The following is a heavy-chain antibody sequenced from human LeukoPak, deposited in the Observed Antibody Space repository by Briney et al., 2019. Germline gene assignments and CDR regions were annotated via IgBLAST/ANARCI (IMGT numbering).Heavy chain of an antibody. D-gene: IGHD1-14*01. J-gene: IGHJ4*02. CDR2: INPNSGGT. CDR1: GGTFSSYA. Sequence: ASVKVSCKASGGTFSSYAISWVRQAPGQGLEWMGWINPNSGGTNYAQKFQGRVTMTRDTSISTAYMELSRLRSDDTAVYYCARDLRTYNWNHVLYWGQGTLVTVSS. V-gene: IGHV1-2*02. CDR3: ARDLRTYNWNHVLY.